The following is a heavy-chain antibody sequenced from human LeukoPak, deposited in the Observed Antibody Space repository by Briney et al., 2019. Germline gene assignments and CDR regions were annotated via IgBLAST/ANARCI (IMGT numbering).Heavy chain of an antibody. CDR3: AKDIQLST. Sequence: GGSLRLSCAASGFTFSVAAMTWVRQAPGKGLEWVSLIGASGESTYYADSVKGRFTISRDNSKNTLSLQMNSLRVEDTAMYFCAKDIQLSTWGRGTMVTVSS. CDR2: IGASGEST. D-gene: IGHD5-24*01. CDR1: GFTFSVAA. V-gene: IGHV3-23*01. J-gene: IGHJ3*01.